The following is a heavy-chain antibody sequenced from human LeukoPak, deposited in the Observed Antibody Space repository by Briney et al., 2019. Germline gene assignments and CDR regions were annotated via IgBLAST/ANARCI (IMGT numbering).Heavy chain of an antibody. D-gene: IGHD3-10*01. CDR3: ARAHYYGSGSYRFDP. Sequence: PSGTLSLTCTVSGGSISSGSYYWSWIRQPPGKGLEWIGYIYYSGSTNYNPSLKSRVTISVDTSKNHFSLRLSSVTAADTALYYCARAHYYGSGSYRFDPWGQGTLVTVSS. J-gene: IGHJ5*02. V-gene: IGHV4-61*03. CDR2: IYYSGST. CDR1: GGSISSGSYY.